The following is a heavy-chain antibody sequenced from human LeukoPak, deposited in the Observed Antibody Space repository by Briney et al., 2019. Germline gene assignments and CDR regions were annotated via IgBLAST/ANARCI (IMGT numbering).Heavy chain of an antibody. CDR1: AGSINSGDYY. J-gene: IGHJ3*02. CDR2: IYSPGTN. D-gene: IGHD3-22*01. V-gene: IGHV4-61*02. Sequence: PSQTLSLTCTVSAGSINSGDYYWTWIRQPDGKGLEWIGRIYSPGTNYNYNPSVKSRVTISIDTSKNQFSLKLTSVTAADTAVYYCARGIGTSYDSSRDAFDIWGQGTRVTVSS. CDR3: ARGIGTSYDSSRDAFDI.